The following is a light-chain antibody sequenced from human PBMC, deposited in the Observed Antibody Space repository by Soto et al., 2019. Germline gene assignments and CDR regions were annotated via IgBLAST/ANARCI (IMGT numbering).Light chain of an antibody. Sequence: NFMLTQPHSVSESPGKTVTISCTRSSGSIASNYVQWYQQRPGSAPTTVIYEDNQRPSGVPDRFSGSIDSSSNSASLTISGLKTEDEADYYCQSYARSNVVFGGGTKLTVL. V-gene: IGLV6-57*04. J-gene: IGLJ2*01. CDR2: EDN. CDR3: QSYARSNVV. CDR1: SGSIASNY.